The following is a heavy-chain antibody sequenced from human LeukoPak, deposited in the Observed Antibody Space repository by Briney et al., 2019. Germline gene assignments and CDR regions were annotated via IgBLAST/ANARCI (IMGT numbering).Heavy chain of an antibody. Sequence: GGSLRLSCAASGFTFSSYSMNWVRQAPGKGLEWVSYISSSSSTIYYADSVKGRFTISRDNAKNSLYLQMNSLRAEDTAVYYCAKVNAFWSVLYFDYWGQGTLVTVSS. V-gene: IGHV3-48*04. CDR1: GFTFSSYS. D-gene: IGHD3-3*01. J-gene: IGHJ4*02. CDR3: AKVNAFWSVLYFDY. CDR2: ISSSSSTI.